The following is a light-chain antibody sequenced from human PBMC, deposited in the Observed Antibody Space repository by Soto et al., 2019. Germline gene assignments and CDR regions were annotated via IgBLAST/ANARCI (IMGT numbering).Light chain of an antibody. CDR3: SAYSDIDTKV. V-gene: IGLV1-40*01. Sequence: QSVLTQPPSVSGAPGQRVTISCTGSSSNIGANYDVHWYQQRPGTAPKLLIFGNSNRPSGVSNRFSGSKSDTTASLTISGLQPEDEADYYCSAYSDIDTKVFGTGTKVTVL. J-gene: IGLJ1*01. CDR1: SSNIGANYD. CDR2: GNS.